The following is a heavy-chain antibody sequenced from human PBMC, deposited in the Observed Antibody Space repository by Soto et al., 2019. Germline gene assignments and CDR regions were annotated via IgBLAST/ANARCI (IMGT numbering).Heavy chain of an antibody. D-gene: IGHD3-16*01. Sequence: PQSLTSAVSDGSIGSVNSHPWSRIRQPPGKGLEWIGSISHTGSTSYNPSLKGRVTMSVDKFKNQFSLKLSSVTAADMAVYYCARAGAPYLGTWFDPWGQGTLVTGSS. CDR1: DGSIGSVNSHP. CDR3: ARAGAPYLGTWFDP. V-gene: IGHV4-30-2*01. CDR2: ISHTGST. J-gene: IGHJ5*02.